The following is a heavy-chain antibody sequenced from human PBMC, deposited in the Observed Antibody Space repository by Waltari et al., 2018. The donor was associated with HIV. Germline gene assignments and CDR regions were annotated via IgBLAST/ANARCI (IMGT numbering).Heavy chain of an antibody. CDR1: GLTVGHHS. D-gene: IGHD3-22*01. CDR2: SYSDGTT. CDR3: AREVFYYDNSGHPGWFDP. J-gene: IGHJ5*02. V-gene: IGHV3-66*01. Sequence: VRLVESGGGLARPGGGRSLSCTASGLTVGHHSLNCTRQASGKGLEWVATSYSDGTTVYADSVKGRFSTSRDTSRNILHLLMDSLRVDDTAVYYCAREVFYYDNSGHPGWFDPWGQGTLVAVSS.